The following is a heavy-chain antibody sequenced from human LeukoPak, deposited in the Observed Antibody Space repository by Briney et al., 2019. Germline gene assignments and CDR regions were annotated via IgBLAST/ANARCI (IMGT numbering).Heavy chain of an antibody. CDR2: IPDGSSNT. V-gene: IGHV3-23*01. CDR1: GFTFISYA. J-gene: IGHJ4*02. D-gene: IGHD5-24*01. CDR3: AKWLRVATTYFDY. Sequence: PGGSLRLSCAASGFTFISYAMSWVRQTPGKRLEWVSTIPDGSSNTYYAHSVKGRFTISRDNSKNTLYLQMNSLGAEDTAVYYGAKWLRVATTYFDYWGQGTLVTVSS.